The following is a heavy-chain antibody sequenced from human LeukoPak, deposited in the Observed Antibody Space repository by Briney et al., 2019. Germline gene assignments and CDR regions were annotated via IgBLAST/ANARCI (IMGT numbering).Heavy chain of an antibody. J-gene: IGHJ4*02. D-gene: IGHD3-22*01. V-gene: IGHV4-34*01. CDR2: INYSGST. Sequence: SETLSLTCAVYGGSFSGYYWSWIRQPPGKGLEWIGEINYSGSTNYNPSLKSRVTISVDTSKNQFSLKLSSVTAADTAVYYCARATYYYDSSGYYFDYWGQGTLVTVSS. CDR1: GGSFSGYY. CDR3: ARATYYYDSSGYYFDY.